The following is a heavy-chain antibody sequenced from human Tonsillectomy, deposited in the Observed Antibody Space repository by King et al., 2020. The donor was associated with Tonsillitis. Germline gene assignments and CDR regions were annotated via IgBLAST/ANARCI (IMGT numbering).Heavy chain of an antibody. CDR1: GFTFSNYG. CDR3: ARDPSSGWYFDY. Sequence: VQLVESGGGVVQPGRSLRLSCVASGFTFSNYGMHWVRQAPGKGLEWVAVISYDGSNKYYADSVKGRFTISRDNSKNTVYLEMNSLRAEDTAVYYCARDPSSGWYFDYWGQGTLVTVSS. V-gene: IGHV3-33*05. CDR2: ISYDGSNK. J-gene: IGHJ4*02. D-gene: IGHD6-19*01.